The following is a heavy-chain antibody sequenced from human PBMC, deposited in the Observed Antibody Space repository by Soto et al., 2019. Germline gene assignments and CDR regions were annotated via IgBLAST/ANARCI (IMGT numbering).Heavy chain of an antibody. V-gene: IGHV3-11*01. CDR1: GFTFSYYY. CDR3: ARDYFGGFLEMMDV. CDR2: ISSSGSTI. J-gene: IGHJ6*02. Sequence: PGGSLRLSCAASGFTFSYYYMSWIRQAPGKGLEWVSYISSSGSTIYYADSVKGRFTISRDNAKNSLYLQMNSLRAEDTAVYYCARDYFGGFLEMMDVWGQGTTVTVSS. D-gene: IGHD3-3*01.